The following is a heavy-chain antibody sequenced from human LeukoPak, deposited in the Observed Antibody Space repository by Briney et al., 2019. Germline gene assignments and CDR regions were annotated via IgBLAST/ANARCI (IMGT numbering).Heavy chain of an antibody. CDR3: ARDISGRDEAGWFTP. Sequence: ASVKVSCKAFGYTFTGYWMHWVRQAPGQGPEWKGVISPSGGSTIYAQKFKGRVTLTRDMSTSTDCLELSSLRSEDTAVYYCARDISGRDEAGWFTPGGQETLPTVSS. J-gene: IGHJ5*02. CDR2: ISPSGGST. D-gene: IGHD3-10*01. V-gene: IGHV1-46*01. CDR1: GYTFTGYW.